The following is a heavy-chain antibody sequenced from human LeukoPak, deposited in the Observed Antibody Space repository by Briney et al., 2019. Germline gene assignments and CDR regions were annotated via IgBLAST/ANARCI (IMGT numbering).Heavy chain of an antibody. CDR1: GFTFSSYS. V-gene: IGHV3-21*01. J-gene: IGHJ4*02. CDR3: AREALAVAGYGYYFDY. Sequence: GGALRLSCAASGFTFSSYSMNWVRQARGKGLEGVSSISSSSSYIYYADSVKGGFTISRDNAKNSLYLQMNSLRAEDTAMYYCAREALAVAGYGYYFDYWGQGTLVTVSS. D-gene: IGHD6-19*01. CDR2: ISSSSSYI.